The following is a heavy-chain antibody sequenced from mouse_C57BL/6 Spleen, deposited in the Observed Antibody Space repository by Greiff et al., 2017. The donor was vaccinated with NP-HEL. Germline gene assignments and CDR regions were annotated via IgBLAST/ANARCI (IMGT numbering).Heavy chain of an antibody. CDR2: ISYSGST. Sequence: EVKLLESGPGMVKPSQSLSLTCTVTGYSITSGYDWHWIRHFPGNKLEWMGYISYSGSTNYNPSLKSRISITHDTSKNHFFLKLNSVTTEDTATYYCARRELGYFDYWGQGTTLTVSS. J-gene: IGHJ2*01. D-gene: IGHD3-3*01. CDR1: GYSITSGYD. CDR3: ARRELGYFDY. V-gene: IGHV3-1*01.